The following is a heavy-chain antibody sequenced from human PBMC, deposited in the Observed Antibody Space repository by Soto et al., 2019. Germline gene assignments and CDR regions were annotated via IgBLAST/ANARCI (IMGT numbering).Heavy chain of an antibody. CDR2: ISAYNGNT. V-gene: IGHV1-18*01. Sequence: QVQLVQSGAEVKKPGASVKVSCKASGYTFTSYGISWVQQAPGQGLEWMGWISAYNGNTNYAQKLQGRVTMTTDTSTSTAYMELRSLRSDDTAVYYCARDPWVTTVTNPWFDPWGQGTLVTVSS. J-gene: IGHJ5*02. D-gene: IGHD4-17*01. CDR3: ARDPWVTTVTNPWFDP. CDR1: GYTFTSYG.